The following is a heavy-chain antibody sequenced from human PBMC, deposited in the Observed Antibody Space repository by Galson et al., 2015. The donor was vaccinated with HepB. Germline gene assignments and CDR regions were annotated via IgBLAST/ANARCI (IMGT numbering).Heavy chain of an antibody. CDR2: IRSSGNIV. CDR1: GFTFSTYN. D-gene: IGHD6-13*01. CDR3: ARDRPEYSSRWYIPQKNADGFDI. V-gene: IGHV3-48*04. Sequence: SLRLSCAASGFTFSTYNINWVRQAPGKGLQWVAHIRSSGNIVYYQDSVKGRFAISRDNAKYSVYLQMNSLRAEDTAVYYCARDRPEYSSRWYIPQKNADGFDIWGQGTMVTVSS. J-gene: IGHJ3*02.